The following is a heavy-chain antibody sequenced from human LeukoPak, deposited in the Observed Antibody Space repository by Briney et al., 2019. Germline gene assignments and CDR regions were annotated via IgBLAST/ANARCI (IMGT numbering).Heavy chain of an antibody. J-gene: IGHJ4*02. CDR2: VFYTGST. V-gene: IGHV4-59*01. CDR3: TREGGGSDY. Sequence: KPSETLSLTCTVSGGSISTYYWSWVRQHPGKGLEWIGYVFYTGSTNYNPSLRSRVTISIDTSKNQFSLKLNSVTAADTAVYFCTREGGGSDYWGQGTLVTVSS. CDR1: GGSISTYY. D-gene: IGHD1-26*01.